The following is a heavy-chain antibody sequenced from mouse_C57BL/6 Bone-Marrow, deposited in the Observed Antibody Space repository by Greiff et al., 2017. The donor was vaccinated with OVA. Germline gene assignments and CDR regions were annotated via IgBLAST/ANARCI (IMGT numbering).Heavy chain of an antibody. CDR3: KGCGSSYGWYFAV. V-gene: IGHV14-4*01. Sequence: EVQLQQSGAELVRPGASVKLSCTASGFNIKDDYMHWVKQRPEQGLEWIGWIDPENGDTGYASKFQGKATITADTSSNTAYLQLSSLTSEDTAVYYGKGCGSSYGWYFAVWGTGTMVTVSA. CDR1: GFNIKDDY. D-gene: IGHD1-1*01. J-gene: IGHJ1*03. CDR2: IDPENGDT.